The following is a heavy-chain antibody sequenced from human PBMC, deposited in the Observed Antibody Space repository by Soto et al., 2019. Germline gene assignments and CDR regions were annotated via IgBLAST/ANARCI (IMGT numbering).Heavy chain of an antibody. J-gene: IGHJ6*02. CDR1: GFTVSTKY. V-gene: IGHV3-66*01. CDR2: IYSGGST. D-gene: IGHD6-13*01. CDR3: ARDEIHSSSWYEGYYYYGMDV. Sequence: PGGSLRLSCAASGFTVSTKYMSWVRQAPGKGLEWVSVIYSGGSTFYADSVRGRFTNSRDNSKNTLYLQMNSLRAEDTAVYYCARDEIHSSSWYEGYYYYGMDVWGQGTKVTVSS.